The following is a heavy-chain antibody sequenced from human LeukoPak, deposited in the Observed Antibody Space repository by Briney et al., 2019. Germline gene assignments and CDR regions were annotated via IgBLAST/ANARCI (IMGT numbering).Heavy chain of an antibody. V-gene: IGHV3-33*06. CDR3: AKELAVVGTGVFDY. Sequence: GGSLRLSCAASGFTFSSYGMHWVRQAPGKGLEWVAVIWYDGSNKYYADSVKGRFTISRDNSKNTLYLQMNSLRAEDTAVYYCAKELAVVGTGVFDYWGQGTLVTVSS. D-gene: IGHD6-19*01. CDR2: IWYDGSNK. J-gene: IGHJ4*02. CDR1: GFTFSSYG.